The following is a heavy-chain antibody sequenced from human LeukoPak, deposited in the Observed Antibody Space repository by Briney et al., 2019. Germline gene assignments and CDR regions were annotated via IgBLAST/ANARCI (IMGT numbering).Heavy chain of an antibody. D-gene: IGHD1-26*01. V-gene: IGHV1-69*01. CDR2: IIPIFGTA. J-gene: IGHJ4*02. CDR3: ARAQKLGMWEGYYFDY. CDR1: GGTFSSYA. Sequence: AASVKVSCKASGGTFSSYAISWVRQAPGQGLEWMGGIIPIFGTANYAQKFQGRVTITADESTSTAYMELSSLRSEDTAVYYCARAQKLGMWEGYYFDYWGQGTLVTVSS.